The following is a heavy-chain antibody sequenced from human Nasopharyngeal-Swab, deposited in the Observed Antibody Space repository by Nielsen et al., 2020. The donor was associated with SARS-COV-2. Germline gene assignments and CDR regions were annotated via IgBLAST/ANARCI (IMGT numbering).Heavy chain of an antibody. CDR2: ISSSSSYI. D-gene: IGHD1-7*01. CDR1: GFTFSSYS. V-gene: IGHV3-21*01. J-gene: IGHJ4*02. CDR3: VGNNWNYGGVGY. Sequence: GESLKISCAAPGFTFSSYSMNWVRQAPGKGLEWVSSISSSSSYIYYADSVKGRFTISRDNAKNSLYLQMNSLRAEDTAVYYCVGNNWNYGGVGYWGQGTLVTVSS.